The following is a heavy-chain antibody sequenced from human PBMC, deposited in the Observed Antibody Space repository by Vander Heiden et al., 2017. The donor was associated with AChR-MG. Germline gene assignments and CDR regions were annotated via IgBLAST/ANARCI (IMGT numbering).Heavy chain of an antibody. CDR2: MNPNSGNT. CDR1: GYTFTSYD. CDR3: ARVLRYGYGGSCHQFGY. D-gene: IGHD2-15*01. V-gene: IGHV1-8*01. Sequence: AEVKKPGASVKVSCQASGYTFTSYDINWVRQATGQGLEWMRWMNPNSGNTGYAQKFQGRVTMTRNTSISTAYMELSSLRSEDTAVYYCARVLRYGYGGSCHQFGYWGQGTLVTVFS. J-gene: IGHJ4*02.